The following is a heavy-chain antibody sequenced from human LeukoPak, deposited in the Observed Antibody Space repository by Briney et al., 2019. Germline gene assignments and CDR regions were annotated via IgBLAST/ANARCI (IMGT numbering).Heavy chain of an antibody. Sequence: PGGSLRLSCAASGFTFSSYEMNWVRQAPGKGLEWVSYISSSGSTIYYADSVKGRFTISRDNAKNSLYLQMNSLRAEDTAVYYCARAPHSSSSYRWGQGTLVTVSS. CDR2: ISSSGSTI. V-gene: IGHV3-48*03. CDR3: ARAPHSSSSYR. D-gene: IGHD6-6*01. CDR1: GFTFSSYE. J-gene: IGHJ5*02.